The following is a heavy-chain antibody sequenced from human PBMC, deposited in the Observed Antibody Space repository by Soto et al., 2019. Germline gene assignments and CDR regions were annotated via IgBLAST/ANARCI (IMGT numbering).Heavy chain of an antibody. CDR1: GGTFSSYA. Sequence: GASVKVSCKASGGTFSSYAISWMRQAPGQGLEWMGGIIPIFGTANYAQKFQGRVTITADESTSTAYMELSSLRSEETAVYYCARPVREMATITGFDYWGQGTLVTVSS. J-gene: IGHJ4*02. CDR2: IIPIFGTA. CDR3: ARPVREMATITGFDY. D-gene: IGHD5-12*01. V-gene: IGHV1-69*13.